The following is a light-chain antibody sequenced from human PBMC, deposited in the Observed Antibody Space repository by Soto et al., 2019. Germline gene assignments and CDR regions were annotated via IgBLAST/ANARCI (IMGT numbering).Light chain of an antibody. V-gene: IGKV3-11*01. CDR3: QQRHMWPIT. Sequence: EVVLTQSPVTLSLSPVERATLSCRASQSFRGLLAWYQQKPGQAPRLLIYDAHNRATGIPPRFSGSGSGTDFTLTISSLEPEDSAVYYCQQRHMWPITFGQGTRLEIK. CDR2: DAH. J-gene: IGKJ5*01. CDR1: QSFRGL.